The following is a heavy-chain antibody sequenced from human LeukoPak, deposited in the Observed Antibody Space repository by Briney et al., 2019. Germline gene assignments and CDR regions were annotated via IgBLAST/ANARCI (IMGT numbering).Heavy chain of an antibody. Sequence: GGSLRLSCAASGFTFSDYYMSWIRQAPGKGLEWVSYISSSGSTIYYADSVKGRFTISRDNAKNSLYLQMNSLRAEDTAVYHCAREAGYCSSTSCYKAAIDYWGQGTLVTVSS. D-gene: IGHD2-2*02. V-gene: IGHV3-11*01. CDR1: GFTFSDYY. CDR2: ISSSGSTI. J-gene: IGHJ4*02. CDR3: AREAGYCSSTSCYKAAIDY.